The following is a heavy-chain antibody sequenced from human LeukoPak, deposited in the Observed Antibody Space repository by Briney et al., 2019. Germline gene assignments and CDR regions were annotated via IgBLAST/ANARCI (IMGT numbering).Heavy chain of an antibody. Sequence: GGSLRLSCAASGFTFSTYWMSWVRQAPGKGLDWVANMKQDGSEKYYVDSVKGRFTISRDNAKNSLYLQMNSLRAEDTTVYYCARDRSWGAIDIWGQGSMVIVSS. D-gene: IGHD3-10*01. J-gene: IGHJ3*02. CDR1: GFTFSTYW. CDR2: MKQDGSEK. CDR3: ARDRSWGAIDI. V-gene: IGHV3-7*01.